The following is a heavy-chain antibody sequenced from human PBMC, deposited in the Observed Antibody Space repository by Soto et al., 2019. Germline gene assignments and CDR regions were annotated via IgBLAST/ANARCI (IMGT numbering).Heavy chain of an antibody. CDR3: ARLHRGVVVAATDLFYP. CDR2: IYHSGST. CDR1: GGSISSSNW. V-gene: IGHV4-4*02. Sequence: QVQLQESGPGLVKPSGTLSLTCAVSGGSISSSNWWSWVRQPPGKGLEWIGGIYHSGSTNYNPSLNSRVTISVDKSKNQYSLKLSSVTAADTAVYYCARLHRGVVVAATDLFYPWGQGTLVTVSS. D-gene: IGHD2-15*01. J-gene: IGHJ5*02.